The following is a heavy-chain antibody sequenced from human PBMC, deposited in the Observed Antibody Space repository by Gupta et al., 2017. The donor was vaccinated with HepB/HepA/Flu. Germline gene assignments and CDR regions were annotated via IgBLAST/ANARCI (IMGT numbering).Heavy chain of an antibody. V-gene: IGHV2-26*01. CDR2: IFSNDEK. CDR3: ARMLDYDILTGYPHSPFDY. D-gene: IGHD3-9*01. CDR1: GFSLSNARMG. Sequence: QVTLKESGPVLVKPTETLTLTCTVSGFSLSNARMGVSWIRQPPGKALEWLAHIFSNDEKSYSTSLKSRLTISKDTSKSQVVLTMTNMDPVDTATYYCARMLDYDILTGYPHSPFDYWGQGTLVTVSS. J-gene: IGHJ4*02.